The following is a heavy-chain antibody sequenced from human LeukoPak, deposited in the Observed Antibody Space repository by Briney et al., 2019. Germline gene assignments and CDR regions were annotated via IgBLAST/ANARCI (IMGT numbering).Heavy chain of an antibody. CDR2: INHSGST. D-gene: IGHD3-22*01. J-gene: IGHJ2*01. CDR1: GGSFSGYY. V-gene: IGHV4-34*01. Sequence: SETLSLTCAVYGGSFSGYYWSWIRQPPGKGLEWIGEINHSGSTNYNPSLKSRVTISVDTSKNQFSLKLSSVTAADTAIYYCARWTVVNPSFDLWGRGSLVTVSS. CDR3: ARWTVVNPSFDL.